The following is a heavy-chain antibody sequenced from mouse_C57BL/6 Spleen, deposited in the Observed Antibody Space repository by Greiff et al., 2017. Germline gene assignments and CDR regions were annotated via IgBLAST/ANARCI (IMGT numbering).Heavy chain of an antibody. V-gene: IGHV14-4*01. CDR2: IDPEDGDT. J-gene: IGHJ4*01. D-gene: IGHD1-1*01. Sequence: VHVKQSGAELVRPGASVKLSCTASGFNIKDDYMHWVNQRPEQGLEWIGWIDPEDGDTEYASKFQGQATITADTSSNPAYLQLSSLTSEDTAVYYCTVVADYYAMDYWGQGTSVTVSS. CDR1: GFNIKDDY. CDR3: TVVADYYAMDY.